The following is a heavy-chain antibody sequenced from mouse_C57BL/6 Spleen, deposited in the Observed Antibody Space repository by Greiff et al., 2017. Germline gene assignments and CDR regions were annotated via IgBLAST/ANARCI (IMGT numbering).Heavy chain of an antibody. CDR1: GFTFSDYG. V-gene: IGHV5-17*01. D-gene: IGHD2-3*01. CDR3: ARPSYDGYPAWFAY. J-gene: IGHJ3*01. CDR2: ISSGSSTI. Sequence: EVQGVESGGGLVKPGGSLKLSCAASGFTFSDYGMHWVRQAPEKGLEWVAYISSGSSTIYYADTVKGRFTISRDNAKNTLFLQMTSLRSEDTAMYYCARPSYDGYPAWFAYWGQGTLVTVSA.